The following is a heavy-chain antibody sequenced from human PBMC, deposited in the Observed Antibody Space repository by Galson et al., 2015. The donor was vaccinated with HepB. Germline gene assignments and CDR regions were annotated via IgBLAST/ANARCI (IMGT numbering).Heavy chain of an antibody. CDR1: GFTFSGSA. V-gene: IGHV3-73*01. CDR2: IRSKANSYAT. J-gene: IGHJ4*02. CDR3: TLHYYDSSGYYEY. D-gene: IGHD3-22*01. Sequence: SLRLSCAASGFTFSGSAMHWVRQASGKGLEWVGRIRSKANSYATAYAASVKGRFTISRDDSKNTAYLQMNSLKTEDTAVYYCTLHYYDSSGYYEYWGQGTLVTVSS.